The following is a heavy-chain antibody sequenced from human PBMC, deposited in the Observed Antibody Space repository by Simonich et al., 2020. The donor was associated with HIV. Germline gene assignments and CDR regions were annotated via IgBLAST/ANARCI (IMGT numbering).Heavy chain of an antibody. J-gene: IGHJ4*02. V-gene: IGHV4-39*01. Sequence: QLQLQESGPALVKPSETLSLTCTVSGGSISSSSYYWGWIRQPPGKGLEWIGSVYYSGTTYNNPSLKSRVTISVDTSKNQFSLKLSSVTAADTAVYYCAVTYYDFWSGYFPLDYWGQGTLVTVSS. CDR2: VYYSGTT. CDR1: GGSISSSSYY. D-gene: IGHD3-3*01. CDR3: AVTYYDFWSGYFPLDY.